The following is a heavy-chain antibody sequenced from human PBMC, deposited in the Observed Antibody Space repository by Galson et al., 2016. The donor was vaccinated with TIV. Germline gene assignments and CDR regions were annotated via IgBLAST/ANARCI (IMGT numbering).Heavy chain of an antibody. CDR1: GCAFINYA. CDR3: ARDACRTCTKPDD. Sequence: SVKVSCKASGCAFINYAVSWVRQAPGQGLEWMGRIIPIFGTGNYAQKFQGRVTITADIFTSTAYMELRSLTSDDTAVYYCARDACRTCTKPDDWGQGTLVTVSS. V-gene: IGHV1-69*06. J-gene: IGHJ4*02. D-gene: IGHD2-8*01. CDR2: IIPIFGTG.